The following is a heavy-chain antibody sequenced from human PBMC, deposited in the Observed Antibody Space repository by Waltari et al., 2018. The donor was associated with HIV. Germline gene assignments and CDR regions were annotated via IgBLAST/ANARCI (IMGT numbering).Heavy chain of an antibody. J-gene: IGHJ2*01. CDR3: ARHALRVGAAYWNFDL. CDR2: IYYTGRA. CDR1: GGSACSRSYF. D-gene: IGHD1-26*01. V-gene: IGHV4-39*01. Sequence: QLQLQEPGPGLVKPSAPLSLTFTVLGGSACSRSYFWGWIRQPPGTGMDWVGRIYYTGRAYYNPSLKSRVTISVDTSKNQFSLKVTSVTAADTAVYYCARHALRVGAAYWNFDLWGRGTLVTVSS.